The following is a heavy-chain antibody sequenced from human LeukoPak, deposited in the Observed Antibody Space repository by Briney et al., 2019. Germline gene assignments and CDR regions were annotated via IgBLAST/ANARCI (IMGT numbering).Heavy chain of an antibody. CDR1: GFAFSSYS. Sequence: GGSLRLSCAASGFAFSSYSMNWVRHSPGKALECLSCISSSSSYIYYADSVKGRFTISRDNAKNSLYLQMNSLRAEDTAVYYCARDGVRYQLLSFDYWGQGTLVTVSS. CDR3: ARDGVRYQLLSFDY. J-gene: IGHJ4*02. CDR2: ISSSSSYI. V-gene: IGHV3-21*01. D-gene: IGHD2-2*01.